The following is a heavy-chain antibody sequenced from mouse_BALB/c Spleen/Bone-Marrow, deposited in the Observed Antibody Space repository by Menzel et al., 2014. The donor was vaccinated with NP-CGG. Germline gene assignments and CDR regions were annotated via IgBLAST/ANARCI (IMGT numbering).Heavy chain of an antibody. J-gene: IGHJ4*01. CDR3: ARGGYGNVYYAMDY. V-gene: IGHV1-14*01. Sequence: EVQLQQSGPELVKPGASVKMSCKASGYTFTSYDMHWVKQKPGQGLEWIGYINPYNDGTKYNEKFKGKATLTSDKSSSTAYMELSSLTSEDSAVYYCARGGYGNVYYAMDYWGQGTSVTVSS. D-gene: IGHD2-10*02. CDR1: GYTFTSYD. CDR2: INPYNDGT.